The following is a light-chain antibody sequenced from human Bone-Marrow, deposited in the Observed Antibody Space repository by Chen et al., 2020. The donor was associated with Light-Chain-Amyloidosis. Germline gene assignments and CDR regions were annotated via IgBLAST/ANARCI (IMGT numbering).Light chain of an antibody. CDR2: KDS. Sequence: SYELTQPPSVSVSPGHTARLTCSGDALSKQYAYWYQQKPGQAPVLVIYKDSERPSGIPERFSGSSSGTIVTLTISGVQAEDEADYHCQAADSGTSYRAVVFGGGTKLTVL. CDR3: QAADSGTSYRAVV. CDR1: ALSKQY. J-gene: IGLJ2*01. V-gene: IGLV3-25*03.